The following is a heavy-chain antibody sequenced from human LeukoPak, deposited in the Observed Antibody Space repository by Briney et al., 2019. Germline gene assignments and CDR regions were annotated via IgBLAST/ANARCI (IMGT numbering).Heavy chain of an antibody. CDR2: INHSGST. CDR3: ARGRGGYDSSGNFDY. V-gene: IGHV4-34*01. J-gene: IGHJ4*02. D-gene: IGHD3-22*01. Sequence: SETLSLTCAVYGGSFSGYYWGWIRQPPGKGLEWIGEINHSGSTNYNPSLKSRVTISVDTSKNQFSLKLSSVTAADTAVYYCARGRGGYDSSGNFDYWGQGTLVTVSS. CDR1: GGSFSGYY.